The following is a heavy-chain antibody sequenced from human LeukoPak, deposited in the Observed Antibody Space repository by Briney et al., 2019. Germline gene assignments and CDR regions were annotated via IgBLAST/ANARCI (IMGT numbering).Heavy chain of an antibody. Sequence: TGGSLRLSCAASGFTFSSYGMHWVRQAPGKGLEWVSVISPSGDRTDYADSVMGRFTISRDNSKNTLYLQMNRLRVEDTAIFYCAKDLGMTIFGEPTYVFHIWGQGTTVTVSS. CDR3: AKDLGMTIFGEPTYVFHI. CDR1: GFTFSSYG. CDR2: ISPSGDRT. V-gene: IGHV3-23*01. J-gene: IGHJ3*02. D-gene: IGHD3-3*01.